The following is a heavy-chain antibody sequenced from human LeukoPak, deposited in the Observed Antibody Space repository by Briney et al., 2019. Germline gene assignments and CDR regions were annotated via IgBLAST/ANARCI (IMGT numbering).Heavy chain of an antibody. J-gene: IGHJ4*02. CDR2: IATSNGHT. CDR1: GYRFISNG. Sequence: ASVKVSCKASGYRFISNGISWVRQAPGQGLEWMGWIATSNGHTQYSQSFQGRVTLTTGASTTTVYMEVRSLTSDDTAVYFCARDNGGDSYGSGHFDYWGQGTLVTVSS. CDR3: ARDNGGDSYGSGHFDY. D-gene: IGHD5-18*01. V-gene: IGHV1-18*01.